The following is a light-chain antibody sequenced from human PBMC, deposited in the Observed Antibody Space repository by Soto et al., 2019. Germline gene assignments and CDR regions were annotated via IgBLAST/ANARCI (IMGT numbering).Light chain of an antibody. J-gene: IGKJ2*01. Sequence: DIQMTQSPSSLSASVGDRVTITCQASQDISNYLNWYQQKPGKAPKLLIYDASNLETGVPSRFSGSGSGTDFTFTISSLQPEDIATYYCQQYDNWPLYTFGQGTKLEI. CDR3: QQYDNWPLYT. V-gene: IGKV1-33*01. CDR1: QDISNY. CDR2: DAS.